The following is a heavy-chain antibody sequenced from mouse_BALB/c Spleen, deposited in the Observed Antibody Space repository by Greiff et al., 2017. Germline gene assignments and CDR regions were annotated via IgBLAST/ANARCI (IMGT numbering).Heavy chain of an antibody. CDR2: INPYNGDT. V-gene: IGHV1-20*02. CDR1: GYSFTGYF. J-gene: IGHJ4*01. Sequence: EVQVVESGPELVKPGASVKISCKASGYSFTGYFMNWVMQSHGKSLEWIGRINPYNGDTFYNQKFKGKATLTVDKSSSTAHMELRSLASEDSAVYYCARFAYYGSSYAMDYWGQGTSVTVSS. D-gene: IGHD1-1*01. CDR3: ARFAYYGSSYAMDY.